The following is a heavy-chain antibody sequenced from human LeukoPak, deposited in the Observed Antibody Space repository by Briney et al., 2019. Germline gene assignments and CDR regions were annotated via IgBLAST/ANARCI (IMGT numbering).Heavy chain of an antibody. Sequence: GGSLRLSCAASGFTFSSYSMNWVRQAPGKGLEWVSSISGSSSYIYYADSVKGRFTISRDNAKNSLYLQMNSLRAEDTAVYYCASGRSAGATTSADYWGQGTLVTVSS. J-gene: IGHJ4*02. D-gene: IGHD1-26*01. CDR3: ASGRSAGATTSADY. CDR1: GFTFSSYS. CDR2: ISGSSSYI. V-gene: IGHV3-21*01.